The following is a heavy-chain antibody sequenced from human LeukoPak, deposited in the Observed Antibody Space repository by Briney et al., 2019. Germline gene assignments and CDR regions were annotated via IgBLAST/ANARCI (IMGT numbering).Heavy chain of an antibody. CDR1: GFTFSSYA. V-gene: IGHV3-30-3*01. D-gene: IGHD2-21*02. Sequence: GGSLRLSCAASGFTFSSYAMHWVRQAPGKGLEWVAVISYDGSNKYYADSVKGRFTISRDNSKNTLYLQMNSLRAEDTAVYYCARDPGGGGATYCGGDCPTSDYYYYGMDVWGQGTTVTVSS. CDR2: ISYDGSNK. J-gene: IGHJ6*02. CDR3: ARDPGGGGATYCGGDCPTSDYYYYGMDV.